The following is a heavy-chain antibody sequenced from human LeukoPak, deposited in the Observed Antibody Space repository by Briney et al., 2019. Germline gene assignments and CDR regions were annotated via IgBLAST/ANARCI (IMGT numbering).Heavy chain of an antibody. Sequence: ASVKVSCKASGGTFSSYDINWVRQATGQGLEWMGWMNPNSGNTGYAQKFQGRVTMTRNTSISTAYMELSSLRSEDTAVYYCAAIVGATLFDYWGQGTLVTVSS. D-gene: IGHD1-26*01. J-gene: IGHJ4*02. V-gene: IGHV1-8*02. CDR1: GGTFSSYD. CDR3: AAIVGATLFDY. CDR2: MNPNSGNT.